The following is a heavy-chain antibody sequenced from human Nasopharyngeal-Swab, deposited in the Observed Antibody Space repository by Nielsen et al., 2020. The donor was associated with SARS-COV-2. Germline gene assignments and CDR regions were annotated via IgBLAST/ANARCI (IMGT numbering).Heavy chain of an antibody. CDR3: ARAHPRSCTDGVCFRSQVYNLFDP. CDR1: GDTFSSSA. J-gene: IGHJ5*02. CDR2: IIPMFGTA. V-gene: IGHV1-69*06. Sequence: SVKVSCKDSGDTFSSSAITWVRQAPGQGLEWMGGIIPMFGTADYAQKFQGRVTITADRSTSTAYMEMNSLRSEDTAVYYCARAHPRSCTDGVCFRSQVYNLFDPWGQGTLVTVSS. D-gene: IGHD2-8*01.